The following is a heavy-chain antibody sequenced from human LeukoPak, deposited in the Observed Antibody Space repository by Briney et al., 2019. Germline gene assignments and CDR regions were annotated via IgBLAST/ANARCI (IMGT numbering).Heavy chain of an antibody. D-gene: IGHD3-22*01. CDR1: GFSMSGYW. J-gene: IGHJ4*02. CDR2: IKQDGSER. CDR3: ASDWGAYYPLFDY. V-gene: IGHV3-7*01. Sequence: PGGTLRLSCEASGFSMSGYWMSWVRQPAGKGLEWVGNIKQDGSERNYVDSVKGRFSISRDNAKKSVYLQMNSLRDEDTAVYYCASDWGAYYPLFDYWGQGTLVPVSS.